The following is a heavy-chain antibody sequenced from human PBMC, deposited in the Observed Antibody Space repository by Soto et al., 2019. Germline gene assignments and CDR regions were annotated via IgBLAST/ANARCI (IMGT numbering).Heavy chain of an antibody. D-gene: IGHD3-22*01. CDR2: IYYTGST. CDR1: GGSISNGGYY. V-gene: IGHV4-31*03. Sequence: PSETLSLTCTVSGGSISNGGYYWTWIRQHPGKGLEWLGHIYYTGSTFYNPSLKGRVSIFIDTSKNQFLLKLTSVTAADTAVYYCARGQVTYYDNLNGSLYYFDYWGRGTLVTVSS. J-gene: IGHJ4*02. CDR3: ARGQVTYYDNLNGSLYYFDY.